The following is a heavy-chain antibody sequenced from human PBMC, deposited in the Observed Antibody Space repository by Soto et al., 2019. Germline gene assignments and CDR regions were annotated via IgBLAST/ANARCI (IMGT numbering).Heavy chain of an antibody. CDR3: AKDMKWGGMTTIHYFDS. V-gene: IGHV3-9*01. Sequence: PGGSLRLSCVASGFTVDDYAMHWVRQAPGKGLEWVSGISANGDTIDYADSVKGRFTISRDNAKNSLFLQMNSLRPEDTALYYCAKDMKWGGMTTIHYFDSWGQGTPVTVSS. D-gene: IGHD4-17*01. J-gene: IGHJ4*02. CDR2: ISANGDTI. CDR1: GFTVDDYA.